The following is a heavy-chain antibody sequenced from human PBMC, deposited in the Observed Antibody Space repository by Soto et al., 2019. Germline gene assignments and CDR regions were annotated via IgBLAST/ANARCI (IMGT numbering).Heavy chain of an antibody. CDR1: GFTFSSYA. V-gene: IGHV3-23*01. D-gene: IGHD3-3*01. Sequence: PGGSLRLSCAASGFTFSSYAMSWVRQAPGKGLEWVSAISGSGGSTYYADSVKGRFTISRDNSKNTLYLQMNSLRAEDTAVYYCAKARAQYYDFWSGYPVDDRAQRTPVTVSS. CDR2: ISGSGGST. CDR3: AKARAQYYDFWSGYPVDD. J-gene: IGHJ4*02.